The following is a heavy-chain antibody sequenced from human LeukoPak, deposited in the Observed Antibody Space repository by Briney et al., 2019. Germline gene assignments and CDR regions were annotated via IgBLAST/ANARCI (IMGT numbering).Heavy chain of an antibody. D-gene: IGHD6-19*01. V-gene: IGHV5-51*01. CDR3: ARRDSSGWYYFDY. J-gene: IGHJ4*02. CDR2: IYPGDSDT. Sequence: GASLKISCKGSGSSFTSYWIGWVRQMPGKGLGWMGIIYPGDSDTRYSPSFQGQVTISADKSISTAYLQWSSLKASVTAMYYCARRDSSGWYYFDYWGQGTLVTVSS. CDR1: GSSFTSYW.